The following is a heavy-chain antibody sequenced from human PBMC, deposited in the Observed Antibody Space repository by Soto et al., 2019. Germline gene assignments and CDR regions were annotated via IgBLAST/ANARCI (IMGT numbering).Heavy chain of an antibody. V-gene: IGHV1-18*01. CDR1: GYTFISYG. J-gene: IGHJ3*02. CDR3: ARDQTKWLTDAFDI. CDR2: ISPDNGNT. D-gene: IGHD5-12*01. Sequence: HVQLVQSGADVKKPGASLKVSCKASGYTFISYGVRWVRQAPGQGLEWLGWISPDNGNTNYAQKVQDRSTMTTDTTTSTVYMDLRSLRTDATAVYYCARDQTKWLTDAFDIWGQGTMVVVSS.